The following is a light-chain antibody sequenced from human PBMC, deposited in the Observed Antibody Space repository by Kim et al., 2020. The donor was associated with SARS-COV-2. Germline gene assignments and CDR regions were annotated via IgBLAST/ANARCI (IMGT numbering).Light chain of an antibody. CDR1: NIRSQS. CDR3: QVWDNTNDHWV. J-gene: IGLJ3*02. V-gene: IGLV3-21*01. Sequence: SYELTQPPSVSVAPGKTASMTCGGDNIRSQSVHWYQQKPGQAPVLVIYSDTDRPSGIPERFSGSKSETTATLTITRVEAGDEADYYCQVWDNTNDHWVFG. CDR2: SDT.